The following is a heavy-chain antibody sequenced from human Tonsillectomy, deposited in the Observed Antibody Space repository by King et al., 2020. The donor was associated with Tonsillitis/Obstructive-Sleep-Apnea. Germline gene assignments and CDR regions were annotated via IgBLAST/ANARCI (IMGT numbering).Heavy chain of an antibody. CDR2: ISGSGGST. CDR1: GFTFSSYA. D-gene: IGHD1-26*01. V-gene: IGHV3-23*04. J-gene: IGHJ3*02. Sequence: VQLVESGGGLVQPGGSLRLSCAASGFTFSSYAMSWVRQAPGKGLEWVSGISGSGGSTYYADSVKGRFTISRDNSKNTLYVQMKSLRAEDTAVYYCAKDHTTSIVGVTNYAFYIWGQGKMVTVS. CDR3: AKDHTTSIVGVTNYAFYI.